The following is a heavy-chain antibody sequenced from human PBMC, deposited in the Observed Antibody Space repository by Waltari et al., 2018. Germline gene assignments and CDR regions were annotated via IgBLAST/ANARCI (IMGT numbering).Heavy chain of an antibody. CDR2: IYSGGNT. Sequence: EVQLVESGGNLIQPGGSLRLSCAASGFTVRTNFISWVRQAPGKGLEWVSIIYSGGNTYYAGSVKGQFTISRDNYKNMVYLEMNSLRAEDTAVYYCAKQSPSYTRGWYPLESWGPGTLVTVSP. CDR1: GFTVRTNF. V-gene: IGHV3-53*01. D-gene: IGHD6-19*01. CDR3: AKQSPSYTRGWYPLES. J-gene: IGHJ4*02.